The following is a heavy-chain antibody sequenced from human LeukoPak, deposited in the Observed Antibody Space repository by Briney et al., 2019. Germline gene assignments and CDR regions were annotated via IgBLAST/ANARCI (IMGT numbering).Heavy chain of an antibody. CDR2: IGGGGDST. D-gene: IGHD2-2*02. Sequence: GSLRLSCAASGFTFSSYAMSWVRQAPGKGLGWVSAIGGGGDSTYYADSVKGRFTISRDNSKNTLYLQMNSLRAEDTAVYYCAKASSSVPAATPYIDYWGQGTLVTVSS. CDR3: AKASSSVPAATPYIDY. J-gene: IGHJ4*02. CDR1: GFTFSSYA. V-gene: IGHV3-23*01.